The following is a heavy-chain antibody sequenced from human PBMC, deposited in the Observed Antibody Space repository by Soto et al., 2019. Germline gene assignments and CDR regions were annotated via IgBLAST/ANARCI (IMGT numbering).Heavy chain of an antibody. J-gene: IGHJ4*02. V-gene: IGHV4-4*02. CDR1: GGSITTNW. Sequence: QVHLQESGPGLVKPSGTLSLTCAVSGGSITTNWWRWVRQPPGKGLEWMGEIYHSGTTNYNPSLRGRVTISVDKSNNQFSLNLNSVTAADSAIYYCARHIAGPRTRGFDYWGQGNLVTVSS. CDR3: ARHIAGPRTRGFDY. CDR2: IYHSGTT. D-gene: IGHD2-21*01.